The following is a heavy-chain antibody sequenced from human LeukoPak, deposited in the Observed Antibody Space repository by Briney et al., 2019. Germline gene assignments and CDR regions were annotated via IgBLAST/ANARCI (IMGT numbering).Heavy chain of an antibody. CDR2: IYYSGST. Sequence: SETLSLTCAVYGGSFSGYYWSWIRQPPGKGLEWIGSIYYSGSTYYNPSLKSRVTISVDTSKNQFSLKLSSVTAADTAVYYCARDRADYYDSSGYYYGAGDYWGQGTLVTVSS. CDR3: ARDRADYYDSSGYYYGAGDY. J-gene: IGHJ4*02. D-gene: IGHD3-22*01. CDR1: GGSFSGYY. V-gene: IGHV4-34*01.